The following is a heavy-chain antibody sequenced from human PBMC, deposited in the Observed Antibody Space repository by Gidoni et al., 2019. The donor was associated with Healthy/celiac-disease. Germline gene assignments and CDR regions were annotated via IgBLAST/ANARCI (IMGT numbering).Heavy chain of an antibody. D-gene: IGHD2-15*01. CDR1: GFTFSSYA. CDR3: ARGCCSHF. J-gene: IGHJ4*02. CDR2: ISYDGSNK. Sequence: QVQLVESGGGVVQPGRSLSLSCAASGFTFSSYAMHGVRQAPGKGLEWVAVISYDGSNKYYADSVKGRFTISRDNSKNTLYLQMNSLRAEDTAVYYCARGCCSHFWGQGTLVTVSS. V-gene: IGHV3-30*01.